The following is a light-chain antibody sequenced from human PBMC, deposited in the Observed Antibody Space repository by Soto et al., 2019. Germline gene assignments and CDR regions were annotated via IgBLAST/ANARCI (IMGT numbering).Light chain of an antibody. V-gene: IGKV3-20*01. CDR3: QQYGSSPPYT. J-gene: IGKJ2*01. CDR2: GAS. Sequence: EIVLTQSPGTLSLSPGERATLSCRASQSVSSSYLAWYQHTPGQAPRLLIYGASNRATGIPDRFSGRGCGTDFTLTISRLEPEDFAVYYCQQYGSSPPYTFGQGTKLEIK. CDR1: QSVSSSY.